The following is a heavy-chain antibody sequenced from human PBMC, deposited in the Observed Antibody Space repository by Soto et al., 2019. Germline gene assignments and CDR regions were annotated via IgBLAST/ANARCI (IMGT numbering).Heavy chain of an antibody. CDR2: ISGSGDTT. CDR1: GLTFSSYA. D-gene: IGHD5-12*01. CDR3: ASRGGYDSLDY. J-gene: IGHJ4*02. Sequence: GGSLRLCCAASGLTFSSYAMNWVRQAPGKGLEWVSLISGSGDTTYFADSVKGRFTISRDNSKNTLYLQMDSLRAEDTAVYYCASRGGYDSLDYWGRGTLVTVSS. V-gene: IGHV3-23*01.